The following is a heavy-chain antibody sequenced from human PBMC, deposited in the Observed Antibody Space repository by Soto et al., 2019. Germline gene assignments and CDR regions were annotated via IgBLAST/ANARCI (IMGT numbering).Heavy chain of an antibody. CDR3: ATDLGSTNWNSAAGAYKWFDP. CDR1: GYTFTSYG. V-gene: IGHV1-18*01. Sequence: ASVKVSCKASGYTFTSYGISWVRQAPGQGLEWMGWISAYNGNTNYAQKLQGRVTMTTDTSTSAAYMELRSLRSDDTAVYYCATDLGSTNWNSAAGAYKWFDPFGQGTLVTFSS. CDR2: ISAYNGNT. J-gene: IGHJ5*02. D-gene: IGHD1-7*01.